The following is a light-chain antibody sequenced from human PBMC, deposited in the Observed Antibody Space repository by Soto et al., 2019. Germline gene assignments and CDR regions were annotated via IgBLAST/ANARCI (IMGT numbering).Light chain of an antibody. CDR2: KAS. J-gene: IGKJ1*01. CDR3: QHYNSYSEA. V-gene: IGKV1-5*03. Sequence: DIQMTQSPSTLSGSVGYRVTITCLASQTISSWLAWSQQKPGTAPKLLIYKASTLKSGVPSRFSGSGSGTEFTLTISSLQPDDFATYYCQHYNSYSEAFGQGTKVDIK. CDR1: QTISSW.